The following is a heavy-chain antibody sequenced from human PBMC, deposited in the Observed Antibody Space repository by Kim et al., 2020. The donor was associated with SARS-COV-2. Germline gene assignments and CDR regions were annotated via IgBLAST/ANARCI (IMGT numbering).Heavy chain of an antibody. Sequence: SETLSLTCTVSGGSVSSGSYYWSWIRQPPGKGLEWIGYIYYSGSTNYNPSLKSRVTISVDTSKNQFSLKLSSVTAADTAVYYCARARTHIVVVVAATVWFDPWGQGTLVTGSS. CDR2: IYYSGST. V-gene: IGHV4-61*01. CDR1: GGSVSSGSYY. D-gene: IGHD2-15*01. CDR3: ARARTHIVVVVAATVWFDP. J-gene: IGHJ5*02.